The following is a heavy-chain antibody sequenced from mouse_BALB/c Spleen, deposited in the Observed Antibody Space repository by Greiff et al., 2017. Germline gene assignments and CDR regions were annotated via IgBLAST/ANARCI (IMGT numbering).Heavy chain of an antibody. CDR3: ARDGYYEARDD. Sequence: VQLKQSGPELVKPGASVKMSCKASGYTFTSYVMHWVKQKPGQGLEWIGYINPYNDGTKYNEKFKGKATLTSDKSSSTAYMELSSLTSEDSAVYYCARDGYYEARDDWGQGTSVTVSS. J-gene: IGHJ4*01. D-gene: IGHD2-3*01. CDR1: GYTFTSYV. CDR2: INPYNDGT. V-gene: IGHV1-14*01.